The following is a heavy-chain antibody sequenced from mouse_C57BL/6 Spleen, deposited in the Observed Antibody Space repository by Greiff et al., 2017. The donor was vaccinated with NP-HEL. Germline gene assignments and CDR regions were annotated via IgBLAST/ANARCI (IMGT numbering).Heavy chain of an antibody. V-gene: IGHV14-2*01. D-gene: IGHD2-4*01. CDR3: ARSLYDYDRGYFDV. Sequence: EVQLQQSGAELVKPGASVKLSCTASGFNIKDYYMHWVKQRTEQGLEWIGRIDPEDGETKYAPQFQGKATITADTSSNTAYLQLSSLTSEDTAVYYCARSLYDYDRGYFDVWGTGTTVTVSS. CDR1: GFNIKDYY. CDR2: IDPEDGET. J-gene: IGHJ1*03.